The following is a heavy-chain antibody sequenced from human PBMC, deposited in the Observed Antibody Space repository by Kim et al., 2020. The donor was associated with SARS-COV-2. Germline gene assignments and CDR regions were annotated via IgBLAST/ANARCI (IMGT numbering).Heavy chain of an antibody. J-gene: IGHJ4*02. V-gene: IGHV1-18*04. CDR2: ISAYNGNT. CDR1: GYTFTSYG. CDR3: ARRFTPRKWELLGPLDY. Sequence: ASVKVSCKASGYTFTSYGISWVRQAPGQGLEWMGWISAYNGNTNYAQKLQGRVTMTTDTSTSTAYMELRSLRSDDTAVYYCARRFTPRKWELLGPLDYWGQGTLVTVSS. D-gene: IGHD1-26*01.